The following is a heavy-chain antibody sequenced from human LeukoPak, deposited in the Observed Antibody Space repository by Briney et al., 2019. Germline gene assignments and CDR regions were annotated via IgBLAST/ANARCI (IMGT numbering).Heavy chain of an antibody. D-gene: IGHD3-10*01. CDR1: EFSLSTIGVG. Sequence: SGPTLVNPTQTLTLTCTFSEFSLSTIGVGVGWIRQPPGEALEWLALIYWDDGRRYSPSLKSRLTITKDTSKNQVVLTMTNVDPVDTATYYCARSLRLVGGVHYFYYWGQGALVTVSS. J-gene: IGHJ4*02. V-gene: IGHV2-5*02. CDR2: IYWDDGR. CDR3: ARSLRLVGGVHYFYY.